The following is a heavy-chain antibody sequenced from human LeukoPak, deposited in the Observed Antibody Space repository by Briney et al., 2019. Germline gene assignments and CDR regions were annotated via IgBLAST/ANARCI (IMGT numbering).Heavy chain of an antibody. CDR1: GFTVSSNY. V-gene: IGHV3-53*01. CDR3: TTAAGYNYGQY. CDR2: LYIGGNT. Sequence: GGSLRLSCAASGFTVSSNYMNWVRQAPGKGLEWVSALYIGGNTYYADSVRGRFTISRDNSKNTLNLQMNSLRAEDTAIYYCTTAAGYNYGQYWGQGTLVTVSS. J-gene: IGHJ4*02. D-gene: IGHD5-18*01.